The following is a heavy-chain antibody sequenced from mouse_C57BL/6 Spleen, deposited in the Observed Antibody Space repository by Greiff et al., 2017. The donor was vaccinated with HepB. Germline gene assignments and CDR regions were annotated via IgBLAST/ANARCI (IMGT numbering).Heavy chain of an antibody. CDR1: GYTFTDYY. CDR2: IFPGSGST. CDR3: ARGDYYDYDGWYFDV. V-gene: IGHV1-75*01. D-gene: IGHD2-4*01. J-gene: IGHJ1*03. Sequence: VKLMESGPELVKPGASVKISCKASGYTFTDYYINWVKQRPGQGLEWIGWIFPGSGSTYYNEKFKGKATLTVDKSSSTAYMLLSSLTSEDSAVYFCARGDYYDYDGWYFDVWGTGTTVTVSS.